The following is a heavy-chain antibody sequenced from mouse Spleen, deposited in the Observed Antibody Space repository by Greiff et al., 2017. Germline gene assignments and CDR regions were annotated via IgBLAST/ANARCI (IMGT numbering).Heavy chain of an antibody. V-gene: IGHV1-18*01. J-gene: IGHJ3*01. D-gene: IGHD2-14*01. CDR3: ARGVRRTWFAY. CDR2: INPNNGGT. Sequence: VQLKESGPELVKPGASVKIPCKASGYTFTDYNMDWVKQSHGKSLEWIGDINPNNGGTIYNQKFKGKATLTVDKSSSTAYMELRSLTSEDTAVYYCARGVRRTWFAYWGQGTLVTVSA. CDR1: GYTFTDYN.